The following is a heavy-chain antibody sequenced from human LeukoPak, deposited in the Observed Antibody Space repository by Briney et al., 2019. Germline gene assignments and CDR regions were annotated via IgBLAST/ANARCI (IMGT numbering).Heavy chain of an antibody. CDR2: ISADGRIQ. V-gene: IGHV3-30*03. CDR3: AREFGHDRWYFDY. Sequence: GGSLRLSCAVSGFTFSTYSIHWVRQAPGKGLEWVTVISADGRIQYYSDSVKGRFTISRDNSLNTLHLQMNNLRAGDTAVYYCAREFGHDRWYFDYWGQGALVIVSS. J-gene: IGHJ4*02. D-gene: IGHD5-12*01. CDR1: GFTFSTYS.